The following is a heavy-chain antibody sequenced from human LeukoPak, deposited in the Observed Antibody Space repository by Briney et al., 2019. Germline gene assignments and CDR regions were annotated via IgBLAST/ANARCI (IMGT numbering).Heavy chain of an antibody. CDR1: GYTFGSDD. D-gene: IGHD1-26*01. Sequence: ASVKVSCKASGYTFGSDDINWVRQATGQGLEWMGWINPNNDNLGYAQKFQGRVTITRNTPISTAYMELSSLTSEDTGVYYCARSDHNSWNAFDIWGQGTMVTVSS. J-gene: IGHJ3*02. CDR3: ARSDHNSWNAFDI. CDR2: INPNNDNL. V-gene: IGHV1-8*03.